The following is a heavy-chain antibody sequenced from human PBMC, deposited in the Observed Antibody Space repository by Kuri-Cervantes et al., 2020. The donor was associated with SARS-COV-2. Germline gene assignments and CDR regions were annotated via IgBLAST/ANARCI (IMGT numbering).Heavy chain of an antibody. Sequence: GGSLRLSCAASGFTFDDYAMHWVRQAPGKGLEWVSGISWNSGSIGYADSVKGRFTISRDNAKNSLYLQMNSLRAEDTAVYYCARDQIAAAGTFDYWGQGTLVTVSS. J-gene: IGHJ4*02. CDR3: ARDQIAAAGTFDY. CDR1: GFTFDDYA. CDR2: ISWNSGSI. V-gene: IGHV3-9*01. D-gene: IGHD6-13*01.